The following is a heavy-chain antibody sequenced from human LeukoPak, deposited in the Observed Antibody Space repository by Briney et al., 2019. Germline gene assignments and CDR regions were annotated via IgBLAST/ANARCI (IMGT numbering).Heavy chain of an antibody. J-gene: IGHJ6*03. CDR1: GGSISSYY. CDR3: ARDMNLGIYYMDV. V-gene: IGHV4-59*01. Sequence: SETLSLTCTVSGGSISSYYWSWIRQPPGKGLEWIGYIYYSGSTNYNPSLKSRVTISVDTSKNQFSLKLSSVTAADTAVYHCARDMNLGIYYMDVWGKGTTVTVSS. CDR2: IYYSGST. D-gene: IGHD1-14*01.